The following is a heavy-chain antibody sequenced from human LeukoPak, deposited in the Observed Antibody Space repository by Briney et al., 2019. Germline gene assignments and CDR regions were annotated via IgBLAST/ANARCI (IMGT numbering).Heavy chain of an antibody. Sequence: SETLSLACTVSGDSISSVNYYWSWVRQHPGKGLELIGYIYYSGSTYYNPSLKSRVTMSVDTSKKQFSLKLSSVTAADTAVYYCAAYAFYDSSGYYTDYWGQGTLVTVSS. CDR2: IYYSGST. V-gene: IGHV4-31*03. CDR3: AAYAFYDSSGYYTDY. CDR1: GDSISSVNYY. D-gene: IGHD3-22*01. J-gene: IGHJ4*02.